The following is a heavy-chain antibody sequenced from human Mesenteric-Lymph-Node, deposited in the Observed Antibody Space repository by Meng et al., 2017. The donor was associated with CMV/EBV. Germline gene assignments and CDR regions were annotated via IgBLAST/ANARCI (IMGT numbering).Heavy chain of an antibody. CDR2: MYFTGIT. Sequence: GSLRLSCNVSGGSMRYYYWTWLRQPPGKGLEWIGYMYFTGITNYNPSLKSRVTILLDTSNKLLSLRLASVTAADTAMYYCARGGGGLNWFDPWGQGTLVTVSS. J-gene: IGHJ5*02. V-gene: IGHV4-59*01. CDR1: GGSMRYYY. D-gene: IGHD2-15*01. CDR3: ARGGGGLNWFDP.